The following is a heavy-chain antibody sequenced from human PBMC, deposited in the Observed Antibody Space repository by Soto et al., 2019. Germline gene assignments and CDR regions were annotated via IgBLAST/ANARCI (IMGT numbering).Heavy chain of an antibody. D-gene: IGHD1-20*01. CDR2: IYYSGST. Sequence: PSETLSLTCTVSGDSINSSSYYWGWIRQPPGKGLEWIGTIYYSGSTYYNPSLKSRVTISVDTSKNHFSLKLSSVTAADTAVYYCARLRYIDGFDYWGQGTQVTVSS. V-gene: IGHV4-39*02. CDR3: ARLRYIDGFDY. CDR1: GDSINSSSYY. J-gene: IGHJ4*02.